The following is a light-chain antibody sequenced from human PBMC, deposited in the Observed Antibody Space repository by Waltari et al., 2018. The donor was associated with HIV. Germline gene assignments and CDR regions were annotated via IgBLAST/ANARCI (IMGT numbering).Light chain of an antibody. CDR2: DTS. CDR3: QQRVNWPFT. CDR1: HSINNY. Sequence: EIVLTQSPATLSLSPGERATLSCRASHSINNYLAWYQHKPGQPPKLLLYDTSNRATGIPARFSGSGSETDFTLTISSLEPEDFAVYYCQQRVNWPFTFGGG. J-gene: IGKJ4*01. V-gene: IGKV3-11*01.